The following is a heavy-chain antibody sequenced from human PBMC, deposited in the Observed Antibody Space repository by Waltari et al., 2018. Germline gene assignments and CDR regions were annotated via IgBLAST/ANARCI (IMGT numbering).Heavy chain of an antibody. D-gene: IGHD1-1*01. CDR1: GSSMTTSYS. V-gene: IGHV4-4*02. J-gene: IGHJ4*02. Sequence: QLQLQASGPGLVKPSGTLSHICAVSGSSMTTSYSWSWVRQPPGKGLGWIGQVRGDGRTNYNPSFASRVTMSLDTSTYHFALKLTSATAADTALYYCARDRGRGLYLDTWGQGTLVTVSP. CDR3: ARDRGRGLYLDT. CDR2: VRGDGRT.